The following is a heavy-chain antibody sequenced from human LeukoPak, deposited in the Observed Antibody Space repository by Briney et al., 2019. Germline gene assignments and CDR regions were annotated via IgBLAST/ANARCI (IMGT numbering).Heavy chain of an antibody. CDR3: AKGCLIPYDPDAFEI. J-gene: IGHJ3*02. D-gene: IGHD5-12*01. CDR1: GFTFNSYA. CDR2: ISGSGGST. Sequence: GGSLRLSCAASGFTFNSYAMSWLRQAPGKGLEWVTAISGSGGSTYYADSVKGRFTISRDNSKNTLYLQMNSLRAEDTAVYYCAKGCLIPYDPDAFEICGQGTMVTVSS. V-gene: IGHV3-23*01.